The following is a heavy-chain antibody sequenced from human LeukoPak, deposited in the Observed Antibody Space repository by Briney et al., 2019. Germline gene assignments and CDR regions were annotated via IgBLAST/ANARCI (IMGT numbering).Heavy chain of an antibody. CDR1: GYTFTSYA. CDR3: ARERMGYSSGWFHFDAFDI. V-gene: IGHV1-3*01. J-gene: IGHJ3*02. D-gene: IGHD6-19*01. Sequence: ASVKVSCKASGYTFTSYAMHWVRQAPGQRLEWMGWINAGNGNTKYSQKFQGRVTITRDTSASTAYMELSSLRSEDTAVYYCARERMGYSSGWFHFDAFDIWGQGTMVTVSS. CDR2: INAGNGNT.